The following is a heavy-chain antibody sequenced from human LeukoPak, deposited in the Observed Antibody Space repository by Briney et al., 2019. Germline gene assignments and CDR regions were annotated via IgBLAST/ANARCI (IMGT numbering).Heavy chain of an antibody. J-gene: IGHJ4*02. Sequence: GGSLRLSCAASGFTFDDYGMSWVRQAPGKGLEWVSGINWNGGSTGYADSVKGRFTISRDNAKNSLYLQMNSLRAEDTALYYCASGLVGYYDSSGYFPPIDYWGQGTLVTVSS. CDR3: ASGLVGYYDSSGYFPPIDY. CDR2: INWNGGST. V-gene: IGHV3-20*04. D-gene: IGHD3-22*01. CDR1: GFTFDDYG.